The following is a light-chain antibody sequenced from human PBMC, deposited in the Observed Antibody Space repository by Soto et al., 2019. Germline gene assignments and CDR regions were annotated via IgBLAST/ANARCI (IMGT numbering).Light chain of an antibody. CDR3: SSYTNNSPNCV. Sequence: QSALTQPASVSGSPGQSITISCTGTNSDVGSSNSVSWYQHHPGKAPKLIIYDVNSRPSGVSNRFPGSKSGNTASLTISGLQVEDEADYYCSSYTNNSPNCVFGTGTKVTVL. J-gene: IGLJ1*01. CDR2: DVN. V-gene: IGLV2-14*03. CDR1: NSDVGSSNS.